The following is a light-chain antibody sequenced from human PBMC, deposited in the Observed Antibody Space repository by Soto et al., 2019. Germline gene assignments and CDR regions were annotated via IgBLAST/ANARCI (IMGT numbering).Light chain of an antibody. CDR2: HAS. V-gene: IGKV3-15*01. CDR1: QSVSDK. J-gene: IGKJ1*01. Sequence: EIVMTQSPATVSVSPGERATLSCRASQSVSDKLAWYQQKPGQAPRLLIYHASARATGIPARFSGSGSGTEFTLTISGLQSEDFAVYYCQKYNNWPPWTFGQGTKVDIK. CDR3: QKYNNWPPWT.